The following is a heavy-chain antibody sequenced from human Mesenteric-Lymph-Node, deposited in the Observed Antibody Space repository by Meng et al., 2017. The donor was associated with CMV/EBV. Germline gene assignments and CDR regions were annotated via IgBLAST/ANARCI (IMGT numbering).Heavy chain of an antibody. D-gene: IGHD5-12*01. CDR1: GGSINSKSYY. CDR2: VYYTGTT. Sequence: GSLRLSCSVSGGSINSKSYYWGWIRQPPGKGLEWIGNVYYTGTTNYNPSLKSRVTISVDTSKNQFSLNLRSVTAADTAIYYCARDIRWATSSGMDVWGQGTTVTVSS. CDR3: ARDIRWATSSGMDV. J-gene: IGHJ6*02. V-gene: IGHV4-39*07.